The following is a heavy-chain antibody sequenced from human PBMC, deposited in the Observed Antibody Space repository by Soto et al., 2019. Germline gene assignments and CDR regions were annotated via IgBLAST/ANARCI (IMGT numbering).Heavy chain of an antibody. CDR2: IIPIFGTA. CDR1: GGTFSSYA. J-gene: IGHJ6*02. Sequence: SVKVSCKASGGTFSSYAISWVRQAPGQGLEWMGGIIPIFGTANYAQKFQGRVTITADESTSTAYMELSSLRSEDTAVYYCARAGDSSSPDVSYYYAMDVWGQGTTVTVSS. CDR3: ARAGDSSSPDVSYYYAMDV. D-gene: IGHD6-6*01. V-gene: IGHV1-69*13.